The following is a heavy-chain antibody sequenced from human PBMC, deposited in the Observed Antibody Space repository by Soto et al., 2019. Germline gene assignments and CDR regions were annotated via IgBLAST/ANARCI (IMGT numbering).Heavy chain of an antibody. D-gene: IGHD6-19*01. J-gene: IGHJ4*02. CDR3: ARDIAVSAPRHGFDY. CDR2: IYYSGST. Sequence: QVQLQESGPGLVKPSETLSLTCTVSGGSISSYYWSWIRQPPGKGLEWIGYIYYSGSTNYNPSLKSRVTISVDTSKKQFSLKLSAVTTADTAIYYCARDIAVSAPRHGFDYWGQGTLVTVSS. CDR1: GGSISSYY. V-gene: IGHV4-59*01.